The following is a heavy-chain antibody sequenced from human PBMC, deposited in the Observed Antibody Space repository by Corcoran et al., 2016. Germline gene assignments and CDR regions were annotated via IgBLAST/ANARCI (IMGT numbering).Heavy chain of an antibody. CDR2: INPSGGST. CDR3: ARVSGGDGYPG. V-gene: IGHV1-46*01. D-gene: IGHD5-12*01. CDR1: GYTFTSYY. Sequence: QVQLVQSGAEVKKPGASVKVSCKASGYTFTSYYMHWVRQAPGQGLEWMGIINPSGGSTSYAQKFQGRVTMTRDTSTSTVYMELSSRRSEDTAVYYCARVSGGDGYPGWGQGTLVTVSS. J-gene: IGHJ4*02.